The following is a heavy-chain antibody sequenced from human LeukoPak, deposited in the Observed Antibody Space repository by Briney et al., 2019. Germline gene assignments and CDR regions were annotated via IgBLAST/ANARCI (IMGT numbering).Heavy chain of an antibody. CDR2: INPNSGGT. CDR3: ARCAPNGDPYDAFDM. V-gene: IGHV1-2*02. CDR1: GYTFTGHY. D-gene: IGHD2-8*01. J-gene: IGHJ3*02. Sequence: SVNVSCKASGYTFTGHYMHWVRQAPGQGLEWMGWINPNSGGTNYAQKFQGRVTMTRDTSISTAYMELSRLRSDDTAVYYCARCAPNGDPYDAFDMWGQGTMVTVSS.